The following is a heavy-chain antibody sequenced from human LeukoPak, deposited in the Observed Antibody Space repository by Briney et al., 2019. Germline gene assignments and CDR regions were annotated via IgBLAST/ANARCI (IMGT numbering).Heavy chain of an antibody. CDR3: AKSCTSTTCQIED. V-gene: IGHV3-74*01. Sequence: WGSLRLSCAASGFTLNSYWMHWVRQAPGKGLVWVSRINNDGITTRYADSVKGRFTISRDNAENTVYLQMNSLRAEDTAVYYCAKSCTSTTCQIEDWGQGTLVTVSS. CDR1: GFTLNSYW. J-gene: IGHJ4*02. CDR2: INNDGITT. D-gene: IGHD2-2*01.